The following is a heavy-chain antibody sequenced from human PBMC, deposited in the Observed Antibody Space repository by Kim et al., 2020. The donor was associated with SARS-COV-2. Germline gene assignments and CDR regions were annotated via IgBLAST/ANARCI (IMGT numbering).Heavy chain of an antibody. D-gene: IGHD5-12*01. J-gene: IGHJ4*02. Sequence: GGSLRLSCAASGFTFSNAWMSWVRQAPGKGLEWVGRIKSKTDGGTTDYAAPVKGRFTISRDDSKNTLYLQMNSRKTEDTAVYYCTTPLIVATERDYWGQGTLVTVSS. V-gene: IGHV3-15*01. CDR3: TTPLIVATERDY. CDR2: IKSKTDGGTT. CDR1: GFTFSNAW.